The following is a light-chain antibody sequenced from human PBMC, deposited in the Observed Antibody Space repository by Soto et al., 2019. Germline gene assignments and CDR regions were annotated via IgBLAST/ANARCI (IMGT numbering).Light chain of an antibody. CDR3: MQALQTKLT. Sequence: DIVMTQSPLSMPVTPGEPAYISCRSSQSLLHSNGYNYLDWYLQKPGQSPQILIYLGSNRASGVPDRFSGSGSGTDFKLKISRVEAEEVGVYYCMQALQTKLTCGGGTKGEI. CDR1: QSLLHSNGYNY. J-gene: IGKJ4*01. CDR2: LGS. V-gene: IGKV2-28*01.